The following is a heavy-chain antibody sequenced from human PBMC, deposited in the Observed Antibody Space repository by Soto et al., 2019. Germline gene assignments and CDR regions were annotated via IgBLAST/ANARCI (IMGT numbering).Heavy chain of an antibody. Sequence: ASVKVSCKASGYTFTSYGIRWVRQAPGHGLEWMGRISAYNGNTNYAQKPQGRVTMTTDTSTSTAYMELRSLRSDDTAVYYCARDRGEAHSYYDYIWGSTRPRFDYWGQGTLVTVPQ. J-gene: IGHJ4*02. CDR3: ARDRGEAHSYYDYIWGSTRPRFDY. CDR2: ISAYNGNT. D-gene: IGHD3-16*01. CDR1: GYTFTSYG. V-gene: IGHV1-18*01.